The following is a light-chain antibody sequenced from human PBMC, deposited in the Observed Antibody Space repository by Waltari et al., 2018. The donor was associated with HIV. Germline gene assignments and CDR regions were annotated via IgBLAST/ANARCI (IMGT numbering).Light chain of an antibody. V-gene: IGLV2-23*02. Sequence: QSALTQPASVSGSPGQSITISCTGTSSDVGGYNLFSWYQQHPSKAPKLMIYEVSKRPSGVSNRFSGSKSGNTASLTISGLQAEDEADYYCCAYAGSTTYVIFGGGTKLTVL. CDR2: EVS. J-gene: IGLJ2*01. CDR1: SSDVGGYNL. CDR3: CAYAGSTTYVI.